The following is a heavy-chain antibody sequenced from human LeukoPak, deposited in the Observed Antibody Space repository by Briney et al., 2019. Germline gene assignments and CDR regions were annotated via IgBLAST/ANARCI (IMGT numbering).Heavy chain of an antibody. D-gene: IGHD3-22*01. CDR3: ASFFDYYDSSDGAFDI. CDR2: IYYSVST. CDR1: AASISSYY. Sequence: SESLSLTCTVAAASISSYYWSWIRQPPRDGLGWNGYIYYSVSTNYNPSLKSRVTISVDASKNQFSLKLSSVTAADTAVYYCASFFDYYDSSDGAFDIWGQGTMVTVS. J-gene: IGHJ3*02. V-gene: IGHV4-59*01.